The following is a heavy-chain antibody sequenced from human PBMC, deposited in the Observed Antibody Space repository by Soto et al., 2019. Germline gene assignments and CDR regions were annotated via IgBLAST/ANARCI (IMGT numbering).Heavy chain of an antibody. D-gene: IGHD5-12*01. Sequence: EVQLLESGGGLVQPGGSLTLSCAASGFTFSSYAMNWVRQAPGKGLEWVSTISGSGGSTYYADSVKGRFTISRDNSKNTLYLQMHSLGTEDTAIYYCAKDQANWYFDLWGRGVLVTVSS. CDR3: AKDQANWYFDL. V-gene: IGHV3-23*01. J-gene: IGHJ2*01. CDR2: ISGSGGST. CDR1: GFTFSSYA.